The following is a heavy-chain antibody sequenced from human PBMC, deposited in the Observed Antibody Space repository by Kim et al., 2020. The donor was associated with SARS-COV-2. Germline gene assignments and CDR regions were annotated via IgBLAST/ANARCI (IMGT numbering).Heavy chain of an antibody. Sequence: GGSLRLSCAASGFTFSSYAMSWVRQAPGKGLEWVSAISGSGGSTYYADSVKGRFTISRDNSKNTLYLQMNSLRAEDTAVYYCARMGGRNYDSSGYTDYYYDGMDVCGHGTTVTVSS. CDR2: ISGSGGST. V-gene: IGHV3-23*01. D-gene: IGHD3-22*01. J-gene: IGHJ6*02. CDR3: ARMGGRNYDSSGYTDYYYDGMDV. CDR1: GFTFSSYA.